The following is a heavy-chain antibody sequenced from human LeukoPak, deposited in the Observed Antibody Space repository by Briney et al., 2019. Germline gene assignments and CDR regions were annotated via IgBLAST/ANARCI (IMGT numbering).Heavy chain of an antibody. J-gene: IGHJ6*02. CDR3: ARGRKAVTIFGVVRPRYYYYGMDV. V-gene: IGHV4-34*01. D-gene: IGHD3-3*01. CDR2: INHSGST. CDR1: GGSFSGYY. Sequence: SETLSLTCAVYGGSFSGYYWSWIRQPPGKGLEWIGEINHSGSTNYNPSLKSRVTIPVDTSKNQFSLKLSSVTAADTAVYYCARGRKAVTIFGVVRPRYYYYGMDVWGQGTTVTVSS.